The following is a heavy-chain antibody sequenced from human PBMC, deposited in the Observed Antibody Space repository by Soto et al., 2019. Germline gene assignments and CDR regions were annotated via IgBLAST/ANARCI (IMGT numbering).Heavy chain of an antibody. D-gene: IGHD3-3*01. J-gene: IGHJ4*02. V-gene: IGHV4-59*01. CDR2: IYYSGST. CDR1: GGSISSYY. CDR3: ARESSWRGYFDY. Sequence: QVQLQESGPGLVKPSETLSLTCTVFGGSISSYYWSWIRQPPGKGLEWIGYIYYSGSTDYNPSLKSRXXFXVXXSKNQFSLKRGSVSAADAAVYYCARESSWRGYFDYWGQGPLVTVSS.